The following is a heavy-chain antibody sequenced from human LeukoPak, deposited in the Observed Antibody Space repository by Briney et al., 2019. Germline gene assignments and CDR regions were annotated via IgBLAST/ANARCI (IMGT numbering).Heavy chain of an antibody. CDR1: GFTFSSYG. CDR3: ARDGEHCSSTSCYGYGYYGMDV. CDR2: IWYDGSNK. D-gene: IGHD2-2*01. Sequence: GGSLRLSCAASGFTFSSYGMHWVRQAPGKGLERVAVIWYDGSNKYYADSVKGRFTISRDNSKNTLYLQMNSLRAEDTAVYYCARDGEHCSSTSCYGYGYYGMDVWGQGTTVTVSS. V-gene: IGHV3-33*01. J-gene: IGHJ6*02.